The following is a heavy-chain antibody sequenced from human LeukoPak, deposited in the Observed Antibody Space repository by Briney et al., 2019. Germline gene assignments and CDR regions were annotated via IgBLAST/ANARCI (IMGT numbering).Heavy chain of an antibody. J-gene: IGHJ6*02. CDR2: IIPIFGTA. D-gene: IGHD4-17*01. Sequence: ASVKVSCKASGGTFSSYAISWVRQAPGQGLEWMGGIIPIFGTANYAQKFQGRVTITADESTSTAYMELSSLRSEDTAVYYCARPQRGPTAPYGMDVWGQGTTVTVSS. V-gene: IGHV1-69*13. CDR3: ARPQRGPTAPYGMDV. CDR1: GGTFSSYA.